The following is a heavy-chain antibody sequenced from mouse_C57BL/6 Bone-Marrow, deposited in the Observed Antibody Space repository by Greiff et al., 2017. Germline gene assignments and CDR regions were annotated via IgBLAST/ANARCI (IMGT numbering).Heavy chain of an antibody. V-gene: IGHV1-9*01. D-gene: IGHD1-1*01. Sequence: QVQLQQSGAELMKPGASVKLSCKATGYTFTGYWIEWVKQRPGHGLEWIGEILPGSGSTNYNEKFKGKATFTADTSSNTAYMQLSSLTTEDSAIYYCARERLDYYGSSYGFAYWGQGTTLTVSS. J-gene: IGHJ2*01. CDR2: ILPGSGST. CDR3: ARERLDYYGSSYGFAY. CDR1: GYTFTGYW.